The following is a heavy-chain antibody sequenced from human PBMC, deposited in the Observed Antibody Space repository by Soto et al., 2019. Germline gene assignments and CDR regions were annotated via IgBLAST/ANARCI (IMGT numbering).Heavy chain of an antibody. CDR1: AGSLSANY. CDR3: ARGGRYFDYLSGHFWFDP. D-gene: IGHD3-9*01. Sequence: SDTLSLTSTVSAGSLSANYWSWIRQPPGKGLEWIGYINYSGRPNYNPSLKSRITMSVDTSENQFSLKLSSMTAADTAVYYCARGGRYFDYLSGHFWFDPWGQVTLVTVS. CDR2: INYSGRP. J-gene: IGHJ5*02. V-gene: IGHV4-59*01.